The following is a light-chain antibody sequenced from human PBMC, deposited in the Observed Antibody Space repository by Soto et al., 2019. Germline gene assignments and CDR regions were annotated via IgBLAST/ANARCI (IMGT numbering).Light chain of an antibody. Sequence: QSVLTQPPSVSGAPGQRVTISCTGSSSNIGANYHVHWYQQLPGTAPQLLIYGNNNRPSGVPDRFSGSKSGTSASLAITGLQAEDEADYYFQSYDYHLRVLVFGGATQLTVL. CDR3: QSYDYHLRVLV. CDR1: SSNIGANYH. CDR2: GNN. V-gene: IGLV1-40*01. J-gene: IGLJ2*01.